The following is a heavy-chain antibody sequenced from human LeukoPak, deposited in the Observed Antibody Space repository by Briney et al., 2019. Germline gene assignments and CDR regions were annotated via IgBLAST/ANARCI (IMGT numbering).Heavy chain of an antibody. CDR1: GFAVSSNY. J-gene: IGHJ4*02. CDR2: IYSGGST. D-gene: IGHD2-21*02. V-gene: IGHV3-53*01. CDR3: AKRSLVVVTATTFRYSDY. Sequence: GGSLRLSCAASGFAVSSNYMSWVRQAPGKGLEWVSVIYSGGSTYYADSVKGRFTISRDNSKNTLYLQMNSLRAEDTAVYYCAKRSLVVVTATTFRYSDYWGQGTLVTVSS.